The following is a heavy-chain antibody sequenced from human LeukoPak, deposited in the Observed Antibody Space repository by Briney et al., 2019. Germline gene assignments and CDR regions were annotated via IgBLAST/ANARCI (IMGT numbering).Heavy chain of an antibody. CDR2: IRGKAYGGTT. CDR1: GFTFGDYA. CDR3: TRGPNENVLLWFGEPTPFDY. Sequence: GGSLRLSCTASGFTFGDYAMSWFRQAPGKGLEWVGFIRGKAYGGTTEYAASVKGRFTISRDDSKSIAYLQMNSLKTEDAAVYYCTRGPNENVLLWFGEPTPFDYWGQGTLVTVSS. J-gene: IGHJ4*02. D-gene: IGHD3-10*01. V-gene: IGHV3-49*03.